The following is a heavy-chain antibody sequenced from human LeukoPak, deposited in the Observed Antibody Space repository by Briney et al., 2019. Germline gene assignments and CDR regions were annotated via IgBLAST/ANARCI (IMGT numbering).Heavy chain of an antibody. CDR3: ARLVLETQSFYYYGMDV. J-gene: IGHJ6*01. D-gene: IGHD3-22*01. CDR2: ISSGGDTI. Sequence: PGGSLRLSCAASGFTFSSYEMNWVRQAPGKGLEWVSYISSGGDTIYYADSVKGRFTISRDNAKKSLYLQMNSLRAEDTAVYYCARLVLETQSFYYYGMDVWGQGTTVTVSS. CDR1: GFTFSSYE. V-gene: IGHV3-48*03.